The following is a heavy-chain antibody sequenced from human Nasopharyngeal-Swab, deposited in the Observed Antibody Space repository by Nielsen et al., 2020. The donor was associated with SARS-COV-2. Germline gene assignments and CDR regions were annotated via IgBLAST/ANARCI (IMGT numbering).Heavy chain of an antibody. V-gene: IGHV3-30*03. CDR1: GFTFSSYS. CDR3: ARDRERTFDY. D-gene: IGHD1-26*01. J-gene: IGHJ4*02. CDR2: ISYDGSNK. Sequence: GESLKISCAASGFTFSSYSMNWVRQAPGKGLEWVAVISYDGSNKYYADSVKGRFTISRDNSKNTLYLQMNSLRAEDTAVYYCARDRERTFDYWGQGTLVTVSS.